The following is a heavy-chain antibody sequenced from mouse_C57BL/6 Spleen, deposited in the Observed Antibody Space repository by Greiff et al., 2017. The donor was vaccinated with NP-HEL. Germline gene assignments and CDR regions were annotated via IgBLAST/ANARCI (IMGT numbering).Heavy chain of an antibody. Sequence: EVQLQQSGPELVKPGASVKISCKASGYTFTDYYMNWVKQSHGKSLEWIGDINPNNGGTSYNQKFKGKATLTVDKSSSTAYMELRSLTSEDSAVYYCARRGYYYGSRCAMDYWGQGTSVTVSS. CDR3: ARRGYYYGSRCAMDY. V-gene: IGHV1-26*01. D-gene: IGHD1-1*01. CDR1: GYTFTDYY. J-gene: IGHJ4*01. CDR2: INPNNGGT.